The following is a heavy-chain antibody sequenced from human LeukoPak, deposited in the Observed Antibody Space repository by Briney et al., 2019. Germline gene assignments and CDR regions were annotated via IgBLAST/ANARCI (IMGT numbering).Heavy chain of an antibody. CDR2: IYYSGST. CDR1: GGSISGYY. CDR3: GGRYSSGWPLDY. D-gene: IGHD6-19*01. V-gene: IGHV4-59*12. Sequence: PSETLSLTCTVSGGSISGYYWSWIRQPPGKGLEWIGYIYYSGSTNYNPSLKSRVTISVDTSKNQFSLKLSSVTAADTAVYYCGGRYSSGWPLDYWGQGTLVTVSS. J-gene: IGHJ4*02.